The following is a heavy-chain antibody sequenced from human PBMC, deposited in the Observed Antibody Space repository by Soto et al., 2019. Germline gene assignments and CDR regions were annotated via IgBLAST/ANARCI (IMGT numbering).Heavy chain of an antibody. J-gene: IGHJ5*02. D-gene: IGHD6-13*01. V-gene: IGHV1-8*01. Sequence: QVQLVQSGAEVKKPGASVKVSCKASGYTFTSYDINWVRQATGQGLEWMGWMNPNSGNTGYAQEFQGRVTMTRNTSISTAYVELSILRSEDTAVYYCARGQRIAAAGQAANWFDPWGQGTLVTVSS. CDR1: GYTFTSYD. CDR2: MNPNSGNT. CDR3: ARGQRIAAAGQAANWFDP.